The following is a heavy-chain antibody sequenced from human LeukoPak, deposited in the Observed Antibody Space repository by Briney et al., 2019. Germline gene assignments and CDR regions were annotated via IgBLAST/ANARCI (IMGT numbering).Heavy chain of an antibody. V-gene: IGHV3-23*01. D-gene: IGHD1-26*01. CDR1: GFTFSSYA. CDR2: ISGSGGST. Sequence: GGSLRLSCAASGFTFSSYAMSWVRQAPGKGLEWVSAISGSGGSTYYADSVKGRFTISRDNSKNTLYLQMNSLRAEDTAVYYCAKDPRIVGVHPDAFDIWGQGTMVTVSS. CDR3: AKDPRIVGVHPDAFDI. J-gene: IGHJ3*02.